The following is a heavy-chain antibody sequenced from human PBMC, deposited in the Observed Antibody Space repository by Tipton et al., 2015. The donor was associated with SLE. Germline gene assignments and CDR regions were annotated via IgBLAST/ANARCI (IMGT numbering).Heavy chain of an antibody. Sequence: LRLSCAVYGGSFSGYYWSWIRQPPGKGLEWIGEINHSGSTNYNPSLKSRVTISADTSKNQFSLKLSSVTAADTAVYYCARGGGIRFLEWDYYYMDVWGKGTTVTVSS. V-gene: IGHV4-34*01. CDR2: INHSGST. CDR3: ARGGGIRFLEWDYYYMDV. J-gene: IGHJ6*03. D-gene: IGHD3-3*01. CDR1: GGSFSGYY.